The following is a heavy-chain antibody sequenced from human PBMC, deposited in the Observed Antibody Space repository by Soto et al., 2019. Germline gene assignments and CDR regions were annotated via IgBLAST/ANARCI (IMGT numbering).Heavy chain of an antibody. CDR1: GYTFTSYG. CDR2: ISAYNGNT. CDR3: ARTYCSSTSCYELREFDY. J-gene: IGHJ4*02. V-gene: IGHV1-18*01. Sequence: ASVKVSCKAPGYTFTSYGISWVRQAPGQGLEWMGWISAYNGNTNYAQKLQGRVTMTTDTSTSTAYMELRSLRSDDTAVYYCARTYCSSTSCYELREFDYWGQGTLVTVSS. D-gene: IGHD2-2*01.